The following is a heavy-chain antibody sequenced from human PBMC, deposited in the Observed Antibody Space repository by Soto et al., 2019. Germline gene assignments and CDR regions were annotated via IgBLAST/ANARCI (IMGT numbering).Heavy chain of an antibody. CDR3: AETRYSSGWYDGWFDP. CDR2: ISAYNGNT. Sequence: QVQLVQSGAEVKKPGASVKVSCKASGYTFTSYGISWVRQAPGQGLEWMRWISAYNGNTNYAQKLQGRVTMTTDTSTSTAYMELRSLRSDDTAVYYCAETRYSSGWYDGWFDPWGQGTLVTVSS. D-gene: IGHD6-19*01. CDR1: GYTFTSYG. V-gene: IGHV1-18*01. J-gene: IGHJ5*02.